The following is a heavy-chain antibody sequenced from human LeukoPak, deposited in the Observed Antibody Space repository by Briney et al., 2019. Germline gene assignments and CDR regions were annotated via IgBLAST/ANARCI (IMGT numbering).Heavy chain of an antibody. J-gene: IGHJ6*03. D-gene: IGHD6-13*01. V-gene: IGHV1-2*06. CDR3: AREPTSSSWYGYYYMDV. CDR1: GYTFTGYY. CDR2: INPNSGGT. Sequence: ASVKGSCRASGYTFTGYYMHWVRQAPGQGLEWMGRINPNSGGTNYAQKFQGRVTMTRDTSISTAYMELSRLRSDDTAVYYCAREPTSSSWYGYYYMDVWGKGTTVTVSS.